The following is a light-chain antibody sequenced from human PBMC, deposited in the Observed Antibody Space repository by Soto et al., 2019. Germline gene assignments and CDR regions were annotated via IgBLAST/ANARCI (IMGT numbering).Light chain of an antibody. CDR3: QQYGSSPPIT. CDR1: QSISSW. J-gene: IGKJ5*01. V-gene: IGKV1-5*01. Sequence: DIQVTQSPSTLSASVGDRVPLTCRASQSISSWLAWYQQKPGKAPKLLIYDASSLESGVPSRFSGSGSGTDFTLTISRLEPEDFAVYYCQQYGSSPPITFGQGTRLEIK. CDR2: DAS.